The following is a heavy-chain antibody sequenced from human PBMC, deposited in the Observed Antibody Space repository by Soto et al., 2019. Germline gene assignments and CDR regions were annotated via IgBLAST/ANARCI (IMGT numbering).Heavy chain of an antibody. CDR2: INHSGST. V-gene: IGHV4-34*01. J-gene: IGHJ4*02. Sequence: QVQLQQWGAGLLKPSETLSLTCAVYGGSFSGYYWSWIRQPPGKGLEWIGEINHSGSTNYNPSLKSRVTISVDTSNNQFALKLSSVTAADTAVYYCARGLSRYSSSWYARDMYYFDYWGQGTLVTVSS. D-gene: IGHD6-13*01. CDR3: ARGLSRYSSSWYARDMYYFDY. CDR1: GGSFSGYY.